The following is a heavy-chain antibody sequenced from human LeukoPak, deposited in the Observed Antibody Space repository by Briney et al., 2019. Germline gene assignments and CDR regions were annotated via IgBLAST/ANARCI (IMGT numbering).Heavy chain of an antibody. CDR2: ISYDGSNK. D-gene: IGHD6-19*01. CDR1: GLTFSSYG. CDR3: AKEGESSGWYFAFVDY. V-gene: IGHV3-30*18. J-gene: IGHJ4*02. Sequence: PGRSLRLSCAASGLTFSSYGMHWVRQAPGKGLEWVAVISYDGSNKYYADSVKGRFTISRDNSKNTLYLQMNSLRAEDTAVYYCAKEGESSGWYFAFVDYWGQGTLVTVSS.